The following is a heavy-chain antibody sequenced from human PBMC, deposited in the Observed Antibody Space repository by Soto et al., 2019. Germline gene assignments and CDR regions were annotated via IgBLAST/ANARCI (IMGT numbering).Heavy chain of an antibody. J-gene: IGHJ4*02. D-gene: IGHD2-15*01. CDR2: IVPLFGAE. CDR1: GDILSSFG. V-gene: IGHV1-69*01. Sequence: QVRLEQSGSEVKRPGSSVKVSCKASGDILSSFGLSWVRQAPGQGLEWMGGIVPLFGAENYAQRFQGRVTITADESTNTAYMELSSLRSEDTAVYYCARDRLPHCSGGSCYSELAHWGKGTLVIVSS. CDR3: ARDRLPHCSGGSCYSELAH.